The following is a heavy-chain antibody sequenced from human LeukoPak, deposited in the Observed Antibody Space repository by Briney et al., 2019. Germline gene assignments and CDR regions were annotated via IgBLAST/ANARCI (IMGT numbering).Heavy chain of an antibody. CDR2: ISAYNGNT. J-gene: IGHJ4*02. CDR3: ARDYKAYSSGWHTFDY. D-gene: IGHD6-19*01. CDR1: GHTFTSYG. Sequence: ASVKVSCKASGHTFTSYGISWVRQAPGQGPEWMGWISAYNGNTNYAQKLQGRVTMTTDTSTSTAYMELRSLRSDDTAVYYCARDYKAYSSGWHTFDYWGQGTLVTVSS. V-gene: IGHV1-18*01.